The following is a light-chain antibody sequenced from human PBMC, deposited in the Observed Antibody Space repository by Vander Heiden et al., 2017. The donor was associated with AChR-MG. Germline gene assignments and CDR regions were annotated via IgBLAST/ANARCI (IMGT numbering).Light chain of an antibody. CDR3: QQYGSSPPNT. CDR1: QSVSSSY. V-gene: IGKV3-20*01. Sequence: IVLTQSPGTLSLSAGDRATLSCRASQSVSSSYLAWYQQKPGQAPRLLIYGASSRATGIPDRFSGSGSGTDFTLTISRLEPEDFAVYYCQQYGSSPPNTFGQGTKLEIK. CDR2: GAS. J-gene: IGKJ2*01.